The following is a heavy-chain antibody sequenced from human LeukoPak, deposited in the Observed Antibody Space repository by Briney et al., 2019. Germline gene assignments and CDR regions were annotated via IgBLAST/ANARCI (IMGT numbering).Heavy chain of an antibody. D-gene: IGHD3-3*02. CDR2: IYYSGST. Sequence: SETLSLTCTVSGGSISSRSYYWGWIRQPPGKGLEWIGSIYYSGSTYYNPSLKSRVTISVDTSKNQFSLKLSSVTAADTAVYYCARRIFGGSFDYWGQGTLVTVSS. CDR1: GGSISSRSYY. V-gene: IGHV4-39*01. CDR3: ARRIFGGSFDY. J-gene: IGHJ4*02.